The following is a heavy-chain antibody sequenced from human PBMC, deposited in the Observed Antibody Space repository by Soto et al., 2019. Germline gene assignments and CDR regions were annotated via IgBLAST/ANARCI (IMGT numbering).Heavy chain of an antibody. CDR1: GYTFTSYG. J-gene: IGHJ4*02. V-gene: IGHV1-18*01. CDR3: ERDAPPADY. Sequence: QVQLVQSGAEVKKPGASVKVSCKASGYTFTSYGISWVRQAPGQGLEWMGWIRPYNGNTNSAQKLKGRVTMTTDTSTSTAYLDLRRLRSDDTAVYYCERDAPPADYWGQGTLVTVSS. CDR2: IRPYNGNT.